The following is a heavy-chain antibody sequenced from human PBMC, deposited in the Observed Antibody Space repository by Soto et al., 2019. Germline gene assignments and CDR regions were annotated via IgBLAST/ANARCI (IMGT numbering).Heavy chain of an antibody. J-gene: IGHJ4*02. CDR3: ARQRTAIPPNGYIIPAGPFHY. CDR2: IYYSGNT. V-gene: IGHV4-30-4*01. D-gene: IGHD2-21*02. Sequence: SETLSLTCTVSGASISNNDYYWSWIRQSPGRGLEWIGFIYYSGNTYTNPSLKSRVTIAADTSKNQISLTLSSVTAADTAVYFCARQRTAIPPNGYIIPAGPFHYSGQAALVTVSS. CDR1: GASISNNDYY.